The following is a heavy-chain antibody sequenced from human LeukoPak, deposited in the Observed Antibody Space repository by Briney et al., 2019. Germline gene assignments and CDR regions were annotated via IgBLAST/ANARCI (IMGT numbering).Heavy chain of an antibody. CDR2: MNPNSGNT. CDR1: GYTFTSYD. Sequence: GASVKVSCKASGYTFTSYDINWVRQATGQGLEWMGWMNPNSGNTGYAQKFQGRVTMTRNTSISTAYMELSSLRSEDTAVYYCARLYYDFWSGYLGEDYYYMDVWGKGTTVTVSS. CDR3: ARLYYDFWSGYLGEDYYYMDV. D-gene: IGHD3-3*01. J-gene: IGHJ6*03. V-gene: IGHV1-8*01.